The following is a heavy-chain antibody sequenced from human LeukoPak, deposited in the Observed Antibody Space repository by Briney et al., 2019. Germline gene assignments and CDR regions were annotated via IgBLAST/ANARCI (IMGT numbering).Heavy chain of an antibody. V-gene: IGHV4-59*01. CDR3: AREATTLSGWDYFDY. CDR1: GGSISSYY. D-gene: IGHD6-19*01. J-gene: IGHJ4*02. CDR2: IYYSRST. Sequence: ASETLFLTCTVSGGSISSYYWSWIRQPPGKVLEWIGYIYYSRSTYYNPSLKSQLTISVDTSNNQLCLELSSVSAAGTAVYYCAREATTLSGWDYFDYWRQGTLVTVSS.